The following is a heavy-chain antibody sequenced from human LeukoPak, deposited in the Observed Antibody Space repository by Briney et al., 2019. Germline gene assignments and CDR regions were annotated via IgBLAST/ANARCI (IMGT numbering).Heavy chain of an antibody. V-gene: IGHV3-48*04. Sequence: GGSLRLSCAASGFTFSRYSMNWVRQAPGKGLEWVSYISSSSSTIYYADSVKGRFTIYRDHAKHSLYLQINSLRAEDTAVYYCAELGITMIGGVWGKGTTVTISS. J-gene: IGHJ6*04. D-gene: IGHD3-10*02. CDR1: GFTFSRYS. CDR3: AELGITMIGGV. CDR2: ISSSSSTI.